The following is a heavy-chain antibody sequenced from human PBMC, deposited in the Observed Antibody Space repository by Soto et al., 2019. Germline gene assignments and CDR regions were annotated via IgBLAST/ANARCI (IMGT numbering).Heavy chain of an antibody. CDR2: IFDSGST. CDR1: GGSISSYY. D-gene: IGHD6-13*01. CDR3: ARVGAAAAKGYFDY. J-gene: IGHJ4*02. Sequence: SETLSLTCAVSGGSISSYYWSWIRQPPGKGLEWIGNIFDSGSTNYNPSLKSRVTISVDTSKNQFSLRVRSVTAADTAVYYCARVGAAAAKGYFDYWGQGTLVTVSS. V-gene: IGHV4-59*01.